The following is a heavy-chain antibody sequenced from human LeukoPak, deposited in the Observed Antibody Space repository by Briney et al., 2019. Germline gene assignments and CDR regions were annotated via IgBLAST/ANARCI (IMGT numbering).Heavy chain of an antibody. CDR1: GGSFSGYY. V-gene: IGHV4-34*01. Sequence: SETLSLTCAVYGGSFSGYYWSWIRQPPGKGPEWIGEINHSGSTNYNPSLKSRVTISVDTSKNQFSLKLSSVTAADTAVYYCARAPSEYYYDSSGYYYYFDYWGQGTLVTVSS. CDR3: ARAPSEYYYDSSGYYYYFDY. CDR2: INHSGST. D-gene: IGHD3-22*01. J-gene: IGHJ4*02.